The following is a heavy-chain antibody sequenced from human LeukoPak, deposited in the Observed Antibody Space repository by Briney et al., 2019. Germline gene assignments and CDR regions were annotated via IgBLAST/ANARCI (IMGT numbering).Heavy chain of an antibody. CDR3: AQGQLPLYYMDV. CDR1: GFTFSSYG. CDR2: IRYDGSNK. D-gene: IGHD5-18*01. V-gene: IGHV3-30*02. J-gene: IGHJ6*03. Sequence: PGGSLRLSCAASGFTFSSYGMHWVRQAPGKGLEWVAFIRYDGSNKYHADSVKGRFTISRDNSKNTLYLQMNSLRAEDTAVYYCAQGQLPLYYMDVWGKGTTVTVSS.